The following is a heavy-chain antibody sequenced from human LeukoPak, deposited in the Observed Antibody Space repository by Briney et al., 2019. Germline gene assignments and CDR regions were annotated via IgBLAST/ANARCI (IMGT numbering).Heavy chain of an antibody. CDR3: ARASMGGRDYHLDS. Sequence: PGGSLRLSCAASGFTLSSYWMTWVRQAPGKGLEWVANIKQDGTDKYYVDSVKGRFNISRDNAKNLLFLQLGSLRADDTAVYYCARASMGGRDYHLDSGGQGTLVTVSS. V-gene: IGHV3-7*01. CDR2: IKQDGTDK. CDR1: GFTLSSYW. D-gene: IGHD4/OR15-4a*01. J-gene: IGHJ4*02.